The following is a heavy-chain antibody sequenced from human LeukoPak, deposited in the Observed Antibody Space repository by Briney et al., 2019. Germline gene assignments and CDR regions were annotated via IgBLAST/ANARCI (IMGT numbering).Heavy chain of an antibody. D-gene: IGHD6-19*01. Sequence: GGSLRLSCAASGFTVSSNYMGWVRQAPGKGLEWVSIIYSGGNTYYADSVKGRFTISRDISKNTLYLQMNSLRAEDTAVYYCARGSVAGVQFDYWGQGTLVTVSS. J-gene: IGHJ4*02. CDR3: ARGSVAGVQFDY. CDR2: IYSGGNT. CDR1: GFTVSSNY. V-gene: IGHV3-53*01.